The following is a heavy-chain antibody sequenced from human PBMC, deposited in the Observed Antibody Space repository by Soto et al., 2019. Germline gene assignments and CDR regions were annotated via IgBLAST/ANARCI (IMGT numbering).Heavy chain of an antibody. D-gene: IGHD6-6*01. CDR2: LSASSGST. J-gene: IGHJ4*02. CDR3: AKDTYSYSSSSVVDY. CDR1: GFTFSSYA. V-gene: IGHV3-23*01. Sequence: VQLLESGGGLVQPGGSLRLSCAASGFTFSSYAMSWVRQTPGKGLEWVSGLSASSGSTYYADSVKGRFTISRDNSKNTLFLQMNSLRAEDTAVYYCAKDTYSYSSSSVVDYWGQGTLVTVSS.